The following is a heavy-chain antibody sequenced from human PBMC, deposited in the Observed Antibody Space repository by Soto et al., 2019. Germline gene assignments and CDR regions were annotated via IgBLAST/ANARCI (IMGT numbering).Heavy chain of an antibody. D-gene: IGHD3-22*01. J-gene: IGHJ3*02. CDR3: ARIEYYYDSSGYSPDAFDI. CDR2: ISAYNGNT. CDR1: GYTFTSYG. V-gene: IGHV1-18*01. Sequence: GASVKVSCKASGYTFTSYGISWVRQAPGQGLEWMGWISAYNGNTNYAQKLQGRVTMTTDTSTSTAYMELRSLRSDDTAVYYCARIEYYYDSSGYSPDAFDIWGQGTMVTVSS.